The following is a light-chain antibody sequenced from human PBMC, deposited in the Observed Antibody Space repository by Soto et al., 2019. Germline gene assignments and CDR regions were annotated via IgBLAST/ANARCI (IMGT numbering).Light chain of an antibody. Sequence: DIQMTQSPSTLSASVGDRVTITCRASQDINRWLAWYQQKPGKAPKILIYNADTLESGVPSRFSGSASGTEFTLTISSLQSEDFAVYYCQQYKKWPRTFGHGTKVDIK. CDR2: NAD. CDR3: QQYKKWPRT. J-gene: IGKJ1*01. CDR1: QDINRW. V-gene: IGKV1-5*01.